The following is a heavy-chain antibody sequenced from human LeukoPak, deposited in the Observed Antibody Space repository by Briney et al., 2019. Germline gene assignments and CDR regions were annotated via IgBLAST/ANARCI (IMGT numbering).Heavy chain of an antibody. V-gene: IGHV4/OR15-8*02. CDR2: IHRAGRT. CDR3: GKTDIYFNPIDY. D-gene: IGHD3-9*01. Sequence: SETLSLTCTVSGGSISGQYVGWVRQPPGQGLEWIGEIHRAGRTRYNPSLKSRVTISMDYSKNQFSLKLTSVTAADTAIYYCGKTDIYFNPIDYWGPGSLVTVSS. CDR1: GGSISGQYV. J-gene: IGHJ4*02.